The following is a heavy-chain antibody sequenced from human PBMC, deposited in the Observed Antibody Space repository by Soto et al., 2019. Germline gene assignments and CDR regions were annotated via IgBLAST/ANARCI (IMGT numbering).Heavy chain of an antibody. Sequence: ASVKVSCKASGYTFTSYYMHWVRQAPGQGLGWMGIINPSGGSTSYAQKFQGRVTMTRDTSTSTVYMELSSLRSEDTAVYYCARDKRRFNNPSAQANWFDPWGQGTLVTVSS. CDR1: GYTFTSYY. J-gene: IGHJ5*02. CDR3: ARDKRRFNNPSAQANWFDP. V-gene: IGHV1-46*01. D-gene: IGHD3-3*01. CDR2: INPSGGST.